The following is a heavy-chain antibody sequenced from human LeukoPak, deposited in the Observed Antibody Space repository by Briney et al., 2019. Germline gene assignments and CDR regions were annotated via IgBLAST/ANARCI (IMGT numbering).Heavy chain of an antibody. V-gene: IGHV1-69*04. CDR3: ARDDYDSGGYYDAFDI. Sequence: ASVKVSCKASGGTFSSYAISWVRRAPGQGLEWMGRIIPILGIANYAQKFQGRVTITADKSTSTAYMELSSLRSEDTAVYYCARDDYDSGGYYDAFDIWGQGTMVTVSS. J-gene: IGHJ3*02. D-gene: IGHD3-22*01. CDR1: GGTFSSYA. CDR2: IIPILGIA.